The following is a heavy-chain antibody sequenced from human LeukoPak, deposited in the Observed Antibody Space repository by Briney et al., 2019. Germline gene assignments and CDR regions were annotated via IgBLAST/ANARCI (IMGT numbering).Heavy chain of an antibody. J-gene: IGHJ6*02. CDR1: GGSISSGDYY. CDR2: IYSSGST. D-gene: IGHD3-10*01. V-gene: IGHV4-30-4*01. CDR3: ARVPMVRDYGMDV. Sequence: SETLSLTCTVSGGSISSGDYYWSWIRQPPGKGLEWIGYIYSSGSTYYNPSLKSRVTISVDTSKNQFSLKLSSVTAADTAVYYCARVPMVRDYGMDVWGQGTTVTVSS.